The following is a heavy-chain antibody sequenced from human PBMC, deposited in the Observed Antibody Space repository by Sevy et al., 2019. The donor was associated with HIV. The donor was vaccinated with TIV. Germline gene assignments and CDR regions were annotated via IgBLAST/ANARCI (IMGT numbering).Heavy chain of an antibody. Sequence: ASVKVSCKASGYTFTNYDINWVRQATGQGLEWMGWMNPNSGNTGYPQKFQGRVTMTRDTSISTAYMELSRLRFEDTAMYYCARGGGNDILTIYDLVDYWGQGTLVTVSS. V-gene: IGHV1-8*01. J-gene: IGHJ4*02. CDR2: MNPNSGNT. CDR3: ARGGGNDILTIYDLVDY. D-gene: IGHD3-9*01. CDR1: GYTFTNYD.